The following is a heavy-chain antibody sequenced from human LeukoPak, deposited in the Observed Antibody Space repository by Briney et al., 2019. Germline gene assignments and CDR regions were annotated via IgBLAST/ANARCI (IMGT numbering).Heavy chain of an antibody. CDR3: ARGGRTYYDYVWGSYRYDAFDI. V-gene: IGHV3-21*01. J-gene: IGHJ3*02. CDR2: ISSSSSYI. D-gene: IGHD3-16*02. CDR1: GFTFSSYS. Sequence: GGSLRLSCAASGFTFSSYSMNWVRQAPGKGLEWVSSISSSSSYIYYADSVKGRFTISRDNAKNSLYLQMNSLRAEDTAMYYCARGGRTYYDYVWGSYRYDAFDIWGQGTMVTVSS.